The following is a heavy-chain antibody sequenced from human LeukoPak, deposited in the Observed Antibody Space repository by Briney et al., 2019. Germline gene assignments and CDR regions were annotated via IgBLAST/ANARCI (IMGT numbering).Heavy chain of an antibody. J-gene: IGHJ4*02. CDR2: INAGNGNT. Sequence: ASVTVSCTASGYTFTSYAMHWVRQAPGQRLEWMGWINAGNGNTKYSQKFQGRVTITRDTSASTAYMELSSLRSEDTAVYYCAREQRWLQCLDYWGQGTLVTVSS. V-gene: IGHV1-3*01. D-gene: IGHD5-24*01. CDR1: GYTFTSYA. CDR3: AREQRWLQCLDY.